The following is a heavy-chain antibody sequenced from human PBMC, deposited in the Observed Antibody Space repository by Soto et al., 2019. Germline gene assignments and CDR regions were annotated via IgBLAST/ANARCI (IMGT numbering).Heavy chain of an antibody. J-gene: IGHJ6*03. CDR1: GYTFTSYD. Sequence: ASVKVSCKASGYTFTSYDINWVRQATGQGLEWMGWMNPNSGNTGYAQKFQGRVTTTRNTSISTAYMELSSLRSEDTAVYYCARAPTPYSSSSVDYYYYYMDVWGKGTTVTVSS. CDR2: MNPNSGNT. D-gene: IGHD6-6*01. CDR3: ARAPTPYSSSSVDYYYYYMDV. V-gene: IGHV1-8*01.